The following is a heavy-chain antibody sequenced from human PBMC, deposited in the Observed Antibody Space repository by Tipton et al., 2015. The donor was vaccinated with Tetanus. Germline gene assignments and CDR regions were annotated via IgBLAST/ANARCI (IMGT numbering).Heavy chain of an antibody. CDR2: VFRSGSA. CDR1: GDSITRGPYY. CDR3: ARVACSSTSCYSHYFDY. J-gene: IGHJ4*02. Sequence: TLSLTCTLSGDSITRGPYYWSWIRQPPGKGLEWIGYVFRSGSADYNPSLKSRVNISLDRSENQISLMLTSVTAADTAVYYCARVACSSTSCYSHYFDYWGPGSLVTVSS. V-gene: IGHV4-30-2*01. D-gene: IGHD2-2*01.